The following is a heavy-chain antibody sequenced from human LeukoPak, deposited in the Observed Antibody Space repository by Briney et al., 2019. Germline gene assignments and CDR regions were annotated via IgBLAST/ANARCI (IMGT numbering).Heavy chain of an antibody. D-gene: IGHD1-1*01. CDR3: ASTGPTSYFDY. V-gene: IGHV4-38-2*01. J-gene: IGHJ4*02. CDR1: GYSISSGYY. Sequence: SETLSLTCAVSGYSISSGYYWGWIRQPPGKGLEWIGSIYHSGSTYYNPSLKSRVTISVDTSKNQFPLKLSSVTAADTAVYYCASTGPTSYFDYWGQGTLVTVSS. CDR2: IYHSGST.